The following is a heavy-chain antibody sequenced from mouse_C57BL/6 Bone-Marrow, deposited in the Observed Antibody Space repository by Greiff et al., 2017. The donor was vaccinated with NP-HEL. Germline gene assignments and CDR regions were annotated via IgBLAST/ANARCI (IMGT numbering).Heavy chain of an antibody. CDR2: IDPENGDT. Sequence: VHVKQSGAELVRPGASVKLSCTASGFNIKDDYMHWVKQRPEQGLEWIGWIDPENGDTEYASKFQGKATITADTSSNTAYLQLSSLTSEDTAVYYCTRWLLPYYFDYWGQGTTLTVSS. D-gene: IGHD2-3*01. CDR1: GFNIKDDY. J-gene: IGHJ2*01. CDR3: TRWLLPYYFDY. V-gene: IGHV14-4*01.